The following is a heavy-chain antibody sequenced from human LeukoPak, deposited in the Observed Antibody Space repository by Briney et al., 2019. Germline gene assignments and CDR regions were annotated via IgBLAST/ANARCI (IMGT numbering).Heavy chain of an antibody. CDR3: ARGGLAGAGIDY. Sequence: GGSLRLSCGASGFTFSSYGMHWVRQAPGKGLEWVTIIWYDGGNKYYADSVKGRFTISRDNSKNTVSLQMNSLRAEDTAVYYCARGGLAGAGIDYWGQGTLVTVPS. J-gene: IGHJ4*02. D-gene: IGHD6-13*01. V-gene: IGHV3-33*01. CDR1: GFTFSSYG. CDR2: IWYDGGNK.